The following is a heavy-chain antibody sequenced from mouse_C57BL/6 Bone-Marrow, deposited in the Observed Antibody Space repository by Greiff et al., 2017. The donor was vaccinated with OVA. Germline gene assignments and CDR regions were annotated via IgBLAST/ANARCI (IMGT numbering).Heavy chain of an antibody. J-gene: IGHJ3*01. CDR3: ARGDSSGYEGFAY. CDR2: IYPGSGSP. CDR1: GYTFTSYW. V-gene: IGHV1-55*01. Sequence: QVQLQQPGAELVKPGASVKMSCKASGYTFTSYWITWVKQRPGQGLEWIGDIYPGSGSPNYNEKFKSKATLTVDTSSSTAYMQLISLTSEDSAVYYCARGDSSGYEGFAYWGQGTLVTVSA. D-gene: IGHD3-2*02.